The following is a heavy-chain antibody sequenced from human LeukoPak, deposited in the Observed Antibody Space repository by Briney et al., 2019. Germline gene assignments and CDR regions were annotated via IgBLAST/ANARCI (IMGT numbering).Heavy chain of an antibody. CDR1: GFTFSSYA. CDR3: AKFRSLRYSSGPLDY. J-gene: IGHJ4*02. Sequence: GGSLRFSCAASGFTFSSYAMSWVRQAPGKGLEWVSAISGSGGSTYYADSVKGRFTISRDNSKNTLYLQMNSLRAEDTAVYYCAKFRSLRYSSGPLDYWGQGTLVTVSS. CDR2: ISGSGGST. D-gene: IGHD6-19*01. V-gene: IGHV3-23*01.